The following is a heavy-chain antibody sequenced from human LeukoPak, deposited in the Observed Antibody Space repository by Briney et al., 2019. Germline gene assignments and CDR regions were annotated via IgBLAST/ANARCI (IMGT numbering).Heavy chain of an antibody. CDR3: TRAKSGYFGHDPLDI. D-gene: IGHD3-3*01. CDR1: GFTSGDYA. J-gene: IGHJ3*02. V-gene: IGHV3-49*03. CDR2: IRTKAYGGTT. Sequence: GGSLRLSCTASGFTSGDYAMSWLRPAPGKGLEWVGFIRTKAYGGTTQYAASVKGRFTISRDDSKSIAYLQMNSLKTEDTAVYYCTRAKSGYFGHDPLDIWGQGAMVTVSS.